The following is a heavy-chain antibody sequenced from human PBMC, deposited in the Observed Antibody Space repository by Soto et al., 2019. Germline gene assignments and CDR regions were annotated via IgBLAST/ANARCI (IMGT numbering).Heavy chain of an antibody. Sequence: SVKVSCKASGGTFSSYTISWVRQAPGQGLEWMGRIIPILGIANYAQKFQGRVTITADKSTSTAYMELSSLRSEDTAVYYCARDFLDMEYYFDYWGQGTLVTVSS. CDR3: ARDFLDMEYYFDY. V-gene: IGHV1-69*04. CDR1: GGTFSSYT. D-gene: IGHD3-3*01. J-gene: IGHJ4*02. CDR2: IIPILGIA.